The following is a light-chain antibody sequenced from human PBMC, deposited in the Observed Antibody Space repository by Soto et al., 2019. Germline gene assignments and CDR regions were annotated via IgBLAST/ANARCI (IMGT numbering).Light chain of an antibody. J-gene: IGLJ1*01. CDR1: SSDVGGYEY. Sequence: QSALTQPRSVSGSPGQSVTISCTGTSSDVGGYEYVSWYQQHPGKAPKLMIYGVTKRPSGVPDRFSGSKSGNTASLTISGLQAEDEADYYCCSYAGSPFYVFGMGTKPPS. V-gene: IGLV2-11*01. CDR3: CSYAGSPFYV. CDR2: GVT.